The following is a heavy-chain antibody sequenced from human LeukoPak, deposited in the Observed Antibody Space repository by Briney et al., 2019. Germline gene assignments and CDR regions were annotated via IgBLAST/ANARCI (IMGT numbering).Heavy chain of an antibody. D-gene: IGHD3/OR15-3a*01. CDR1: GDSIISNIYW. V-gene: IGHV4-39*01. CDR2: TFYTGRT. CDR3: ARRRHNFDFYDV. J-gene: IGHJ6*04. Sequence: PSETLSLTCTVSGDSIISNIYWWDWVRLPPGKGLEWIGATFYTGRTFYSPSLKSRVTVSVDTSKNQFSLDLSSATAADTAVYYCARRRHNFDFYDVWGKGTTVTVSS.